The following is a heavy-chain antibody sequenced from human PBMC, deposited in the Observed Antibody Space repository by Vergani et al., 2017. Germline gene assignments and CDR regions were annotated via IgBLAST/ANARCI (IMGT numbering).Heavy chain of an antibody. CDR3: ARDQGIFGVVIGMDV. J-gene: IGHJ6*04. CDR2: IKQDGSEK. CDR1: GFTFSSYW. V-gene: IGHV3-7*03. Sequence: EVQLVESGGGLVQPGGSLRLSCAASGFTFSSYWMSWVRQAPGKGLEWVANIKQDGSEKYYVDSVKGRFTISRDNAKNSLYLQMNSLRAEDTAVYYCARDQGIFGVVIGMDVWGKGTTVTVSS. D-gene: IGHD3-3*01.